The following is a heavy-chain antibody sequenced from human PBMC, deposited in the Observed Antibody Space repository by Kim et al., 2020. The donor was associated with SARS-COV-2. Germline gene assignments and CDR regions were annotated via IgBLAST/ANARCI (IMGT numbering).Heavy chain of an antibody. D-gene: IGHD6-19*01. CDR1: GFTLSSYG. CDR2: ISYDGSNK. CDR3: AKEEGSGYSSGWTYYYYGMDL. J-gene: IGHJ6*02. Sequence: GGSLRLSCAASGFTLSSYGMHWVRQAPGKGLEWVAVISYDGSNKYYADSVKGRFTISRDNSKNTLYLQMNSLRAEDTAVYYCAKEEGSGYSSGWTYYYYGMDLWGQGTTVTVSS. V-gene: IGHV3-30*18.